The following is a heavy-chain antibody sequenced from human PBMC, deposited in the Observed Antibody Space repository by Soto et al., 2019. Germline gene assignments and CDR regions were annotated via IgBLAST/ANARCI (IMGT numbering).Heavy chain of an antibody. V-gene: IGHV4-59*13. D-gene: IGHD6-19*01. J-gene: IGHJ4*02. CDR2: IYYSGST. CDR1: GGCISIYY. Sequence: PSDTLYLTSTDSGGCISIYYWSWIRQPPGKGLEWIGYIYYSGSTNYNPSLKSRVTISVDTSKNQFSLKLSSVTAADTAVYYCARVWVYSSGWDLDYWGQGTLVTGTS. CDR3: ARVWVYSSGWDLDY.